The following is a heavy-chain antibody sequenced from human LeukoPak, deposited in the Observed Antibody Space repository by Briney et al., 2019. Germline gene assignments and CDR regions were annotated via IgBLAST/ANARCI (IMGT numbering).Heavy chain of an antibody. V-gene: IGHV3-23*01. J-gene: IGHJ4*02. CDR2: ISGSGGST. CDR1: GFTFSSYA. Sequence: PGGSLRLSCAASGFTFSSYAMSWVRQAPGKGLEWVSAISGSGGSTYYADSVKGRFTISRDNSKNTLYLQMNSLRAEDTAVYYCAKGSGVWGSYRPGLYWGQGTLVTVSS. D-gene: IGHD3-16*02. CDR3: AKGSGVWGSYRPGLY.